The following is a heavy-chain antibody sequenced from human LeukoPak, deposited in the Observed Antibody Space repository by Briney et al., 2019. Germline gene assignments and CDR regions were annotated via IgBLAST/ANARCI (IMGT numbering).Heavy chain of an antibody. J-gene: IGHJ3*02. CDR1: GGTFSSYA. CDR2: IIPIFGTA. CDR3: AATYYYDSSGYRDAFDI. Sequence: ASVKVSCKASGGTFSSYAISWVRQAPGQGLEWMGGIIPIFGTANYAQKFQGRVTITADESTSTAYMELSSLRSEDTAVYYCAATYYYDSSGYRDAFDIWGQGTMVTVSS. V-gene: IGHV1-69*13. D-gene: IGHD3-22*01.